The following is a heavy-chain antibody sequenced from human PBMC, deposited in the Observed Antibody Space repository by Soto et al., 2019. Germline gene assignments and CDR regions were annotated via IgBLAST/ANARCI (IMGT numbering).Heavy chain of an antibody. J-gene: IGHJ4*02. Sequence: EVQLLESGGGLVQPGGSLRLSCAASGFTFSSYAMSWVLQAPGKGLEWVSAISGSGGSTYYADSVKGRFTISRDNSKYTLYLQMNSLRAEDTAVYYCAKENGYSSSWFEFDYWGQGTLVTVSS. CDR2: ISGSGGST. V-gene: IGHV3-23*01. D-gene: IGHD6-13*01. CDR3: AKENGYSSSWFEFDY. CDR1: GFTFSSYA.